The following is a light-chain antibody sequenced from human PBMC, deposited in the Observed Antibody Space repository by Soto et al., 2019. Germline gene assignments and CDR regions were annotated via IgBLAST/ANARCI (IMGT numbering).Light chain of an antibody. CDR3: QQANNFPIT. Sequence: DIQLTQSPSSVSASVGDRVTITCRASQGVSSWLAWYQQRPGKAPKLLISAASTLQGGVTSRFSGSGSWTDFTLTISSLQPEDFANYYCQQANNFPITFGQGTRLDIK. V-gene: IGKV1-12*01. CDR2: AAS. J-gene: IGKJ5*01. CDR1: QGVSSW.